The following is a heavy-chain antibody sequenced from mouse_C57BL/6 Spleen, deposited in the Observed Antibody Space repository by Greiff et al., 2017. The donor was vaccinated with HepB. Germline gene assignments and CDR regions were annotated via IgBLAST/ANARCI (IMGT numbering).Heavy chain of an antibody. J-gene: IGHJ3*01. V-gene: IGHV3-1*01. CDR2: ISYSGST. CDR3: ARGSEGFAY. CDR1: GYSITSGYD. Sequence: EVQLQQSGPGMVKPSQSLSLTCTVTGYSITSGYDWHWIRHFPGNKLEWMGYISYSGSTNYNPSLKSRISITHDTSKNHFFLKLNSVTTEDTATYYCARGSEGFAYWGQGTLVTVSA.